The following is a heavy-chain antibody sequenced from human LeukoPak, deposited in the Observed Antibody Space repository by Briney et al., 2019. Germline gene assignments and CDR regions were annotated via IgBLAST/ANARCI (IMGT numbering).Heavy chain of an antibody. V-gene: IGHV4-39*01. D-gene: IGHD2-2*01. J-gene: IGHJ3*02. CDR1: GGSISSSSYY. Sequence: PSETLSLTCTVSGGSISSSSYYWGWIRQPPGKGLEWIGSIYYSGSTYYNPSLKSRVTISVDTFKNQFSLKLSSVTAADTAVYYCARFRRYCSSTSCPRGAFDIWGQGTMVTVSS. CDR2: IYYSGST. CDR3: ARFRRYCSSTSCPRGAFDI.